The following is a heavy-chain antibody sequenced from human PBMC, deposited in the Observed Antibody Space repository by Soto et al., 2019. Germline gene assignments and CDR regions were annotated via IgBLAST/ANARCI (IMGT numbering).Heavy chain of an antibody. V-gene: IGHV2-5*02. CDR3: AHRLRSSNGWGTFDY. J-gene: IGHJ4*02. CDR1: GFSFRTSGVA. CDR2: ICWVDDK. Sequence: QITLKESGPTLVKPTQTLTLTCTFSGFSFRTSGVAVGWIRQPPGKALAWVAFICWVDDKRYSPSLNSRITITKDPSNNQVVLTMTNIDPVDTGTYYGAHRLRSSNGWGTFDYWGQGIVVTVSS. D-gene: IGHD3-16*01.